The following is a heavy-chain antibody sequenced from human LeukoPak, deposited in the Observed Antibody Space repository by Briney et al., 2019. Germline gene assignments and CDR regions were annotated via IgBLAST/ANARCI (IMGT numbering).Heavy chain of an antibody. Sequence: GGSLRLSCAASGFTFSSYSMNWVRQAPGKGLQWISYITLSSTTIYYADSVKGRFTISRDNAKNSLYLQMNSLRAEDTAVYYCARDRIQLWLHAFDIWGQGTMVTVSS. J-gene: IGHJ3*02. CDR2: ITLSSTTI. CDR1: GFTFSSYS. CDR3: ARDRIQLWLHAFDI. D-gene: IGHD5-18*01. V-gene: IGHV3-48*01.